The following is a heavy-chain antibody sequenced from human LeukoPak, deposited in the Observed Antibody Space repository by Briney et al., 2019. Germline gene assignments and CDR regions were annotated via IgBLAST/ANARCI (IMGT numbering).Heavy chain of an antibody. CDR2: ISYNGGST. J-gene: IGHJ4*02. Sequence: GGSLRPSCAASGFTFSTYAMHWVRQAPGKGLEYVSAISYNGGSTYYADSVKGRFTISRDNSKNTLYLQMGSLRTEDMAVYYCARRFSSSEFFSDYWGQGTLVTVSS. CDR3: ARRFSSSEFFSDY. V-gene: IGHV3-64*02. D-gene: IGHD3-22*01. CDR1: GFTFSTYA.